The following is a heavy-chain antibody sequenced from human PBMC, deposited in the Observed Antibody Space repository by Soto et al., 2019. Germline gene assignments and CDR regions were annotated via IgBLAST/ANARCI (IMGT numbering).Heavy chain of an antibody. D-gene: IGHD3-3*01. CDR3: AHSLRLYYDPPMSPYYFDY. CDR2: IYWDDDK. Sequence: ESGPTLVNPTQTLTLTCTFSGFSLSTSGVAVGWIRQPPGKALDWLALIYWDDDKAYSPSLKNRLTIFKDTSKNHVVLTMTNMDPVDTATYYCAHSLRLYYDPPMSPYYFDYWGQGTLVTVSS. J-gene: IGHJ4*02. CDR1: GFSLSTSGVA. V-gene: IGHV2-5*02.